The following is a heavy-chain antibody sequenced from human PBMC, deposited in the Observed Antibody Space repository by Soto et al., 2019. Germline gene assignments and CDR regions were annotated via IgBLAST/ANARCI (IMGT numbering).Heavy chain of an antibody. CDR1: GGSINTGGYY. D-gene: IGHD4-17*01. Sequence: SETLSLTCSVSGGSINTGGYYWTWIRQHPGKGLEWIGYIYYSGSAYYNPSLESRLTISIDTSKNQFSLNLSSVTAADTAVYYCARRRSGDTRLFDYWGQGALVTVSS. V-gene: IGHV4-31*03. CDR2: IYYSGSA. CDR3: ARRRSGDTRLFDY. J-gene: IGHJ4*02.